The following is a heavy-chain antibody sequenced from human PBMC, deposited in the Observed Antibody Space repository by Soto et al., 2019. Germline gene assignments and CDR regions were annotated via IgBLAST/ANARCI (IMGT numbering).Heavy chain of an antibody. J-gene: IGHJ4*02. CDR3: ARSGVRWLRFQATTTYFDY. CDR1: GFTFSDHY. V-gene: IGHV3-72*01. Sequence: GGSLRLSCAASGFTFSDHYMDWVRQAPGKGLEWVGRTRNKANSYTTEYAASVKGRFTISRDDSKNSLYLQMNSLKTEDTAVYYCARSGVRWLRFQATTTYFDYWGQGTLVTVSS. CDR2: TRNKANSYTT. D-gene: IGHD5-12*01.